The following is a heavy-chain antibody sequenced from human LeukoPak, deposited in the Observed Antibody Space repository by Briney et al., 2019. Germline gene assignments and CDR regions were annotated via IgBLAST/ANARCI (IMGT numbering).Heavy chain of an antibody. CDR1: GFTVSSNY. CDR3: ARGGEGFDWQSNYFDY. Sequence: GGSLRLSCAASGFTVSSNYMSWVRQAPGKRLEWVSVIYSGGSTYYADSVKGRFTISRDNSKNTLYLQMNSLRAEDTAVYYCARGGEGFDWQSNYFDYWGQGTLVTVSS. CDR2: IYSGGST. J-gene: IGHJ4*02. V-gene: IGHV3-53*01. D-gene: IGHD3-9*01.